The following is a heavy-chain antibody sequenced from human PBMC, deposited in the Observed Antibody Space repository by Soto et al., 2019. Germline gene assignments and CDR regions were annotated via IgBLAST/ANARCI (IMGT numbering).Heavy chain of an antibody. D-gene: IGHD2-21*02. CDR3: AKDRCGGDCYFFDS. J-gene: IGHJ4*01. CDR1: GFTVSSSGFTFSSYA. V-gene: IGHV3-23*01. CDR2: ISGSGRDT. Sequence: GGSLRLSCAASGFTVSSSGFTFSSYAMSWVRQAPGKGLEWVSGISGSGRDTYYADSVKGRFTISRDESENTLYLQMNSLRVEDTAVYYCAKDRCGGDCYFFDSWGHGTLVTVSS.